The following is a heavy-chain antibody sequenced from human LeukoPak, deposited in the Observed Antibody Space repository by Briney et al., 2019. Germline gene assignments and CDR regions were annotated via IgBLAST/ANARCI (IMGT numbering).Heavy chain of an antibody. Sequence: PGGSLRLSCAASGFTFSDYYMSWIRQAPGKGLEWVSYISSSGSTIYYADSVKGRFTISRDNAKNSLYLQMNSLRAEDTAVYYCARDRYNWNYPYYYYFMDVWGKGTTVTVTS. CDR3: ARDRYNWNYPYYYYFMDV. J-gene: IGHJ6*03. CDR1: GFTFSDYY. V-gene: IGHV3-11*04. D-gene: IGHD1-7*01. CDR2: ISSSGSTI.